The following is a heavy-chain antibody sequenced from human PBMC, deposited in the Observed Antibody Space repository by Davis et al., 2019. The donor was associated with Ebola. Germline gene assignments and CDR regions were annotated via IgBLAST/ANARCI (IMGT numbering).Heavy chain of an antibody. V-gene: IGHV3-48*02. CDR2: ISSSETTT. CDR3: ARDTYYYYNTMDV. J-gene: IGHJ6*04. CDR1: GFTFSSYS. Sequence: GESLKISCAASGFTFSSYSMNWVRQAPGKGLEWVSYISSSETTTYYADSVKGRFSISRDNAKNSLYLQMNSLRDEDTAVYYCARDTYYYYNTMDVWGKGTTVTVSS.